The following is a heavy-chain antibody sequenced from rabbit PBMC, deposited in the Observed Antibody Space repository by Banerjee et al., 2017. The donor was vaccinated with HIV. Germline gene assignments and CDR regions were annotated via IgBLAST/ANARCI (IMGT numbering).Heavy chain of an antibody. CDR2: IYASSTDST. V-gene: IGHV1S40*01. D-gene: IGHD7-1*01. CDR3: ARDQYTGYGFNL. J-gene: IGHJ4*01. Sequence: QSLEESGGDLVTPGASLTLTCTASGFSFSRSYYMCWVRQAPGKGLEWIGCIYASSTDSTYYASWAKGRFTISKTSSTTVTLQMTSLTVADTATYFCARDQYTGYGFNLWGPGTLVTVS. CDR1: GFSFSRSYY.